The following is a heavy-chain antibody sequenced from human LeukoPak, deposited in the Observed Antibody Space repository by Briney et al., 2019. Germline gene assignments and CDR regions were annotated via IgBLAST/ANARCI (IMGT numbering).Heavy chain of an antibody. J-gene: IGHJ4*02. CDR3: ARGGYYYDSSGYYRTPIDY. CDR1: GFTFSSYC. V-gene: IGHV3-48*01. Sequence: PGGSLRLSCAASGFTFSSYCMNWVRQAPGKGLEWVSYISSSSSTIYYADSVKGRFTFSRTNAKHSPHLQMNSLRAEDTAVYNCARGGYYYDSSGYYRTPIDYWGQGTLVTVSS. D-gene: IGHD3-22*01. CDR2: ISSSSSTI.